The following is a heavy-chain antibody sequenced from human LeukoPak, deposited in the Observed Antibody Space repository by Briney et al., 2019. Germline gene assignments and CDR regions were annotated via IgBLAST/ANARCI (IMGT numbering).Heavy chain of an antibody. D-gene: IGHD5-24*01. CDR1: GFTFSIYS. V-gene: IGHV3-21*01. CDR2: ISSSSSYI. J-gene: IGHJ4*02. Sequence: GGSLRPSCAASGFTFSIYSMKWVRQAPGKGLEWVSSISSSSSYIYYADSVKGRFTISRDNAKNSLYLQMNSLRAEDTAVYYCARGAFRDGYDYYFDYWGQGTLVTVSS. CDR3: ARGAFRDGYDYYFDY.